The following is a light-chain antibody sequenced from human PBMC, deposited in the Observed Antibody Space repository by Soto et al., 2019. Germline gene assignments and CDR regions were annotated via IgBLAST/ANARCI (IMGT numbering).Light chain of an antibody. Sequence: DLQMTQSPSSQSAFVGDRVTITCRAGQTISRNLNWYQQKPGKAPRLLIYGASSLQSGVPSRFSGSGAGTDFSLTINSLQPEDSATYYCQESRDKAFGGGTKVKIK. CDR3: QESRDKA. CDR2: GAS. CDR1: QTISRN. J-gene: IGKJ4*01. V-gene: IGKV1-39*01.